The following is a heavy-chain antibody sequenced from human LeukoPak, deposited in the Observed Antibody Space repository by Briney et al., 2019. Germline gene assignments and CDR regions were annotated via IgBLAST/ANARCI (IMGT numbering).Heavy chain of an antibody. CDR2: INHSGST. D-gene: IGHD6-19*01. J-gene: IGHJ6*04. CDR3: ARETGYSSGRKRRPHMDV. Sequence: SETLSFTCAVYGGSFSGYYWSWIRQPPGKGLEWIGEINHSGSTNYNPSLKSRVTISVDTSKNQFSPKLSSVTAADTAVYYCARETGYSSGRKRRPHMDVWGKGTTVTVSS. CDR1: GGSFSGYY. V-gene: IGHV4-34*01.